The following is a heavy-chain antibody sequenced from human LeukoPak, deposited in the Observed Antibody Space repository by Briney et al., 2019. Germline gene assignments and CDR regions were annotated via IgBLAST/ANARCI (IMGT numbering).Heavy chain of an antibody. CDR3: AREEKGSGWY. J-gene: IGHJ4*02. CDR2: IYYSGST. D-gene: IGHD6-19*01. Sequence: PSETLSLTCTVSGGSISSYYWSWIRQPPGKGLEWIGYIYYSGSTNYNPSLKSRVTISVDTSKNQFSLKLSSVTAADTAVYYCAREEKGSGWYWGQGTLVTVSS. V-gene: IGHV4-59*12. CDR1: GGSISSYY.